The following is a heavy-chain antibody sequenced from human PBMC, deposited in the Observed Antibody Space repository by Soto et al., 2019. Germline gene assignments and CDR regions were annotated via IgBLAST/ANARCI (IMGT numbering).Heavy chain of an antibody. CDR2: IYYSGST. Sequence: SETRSRACSVSGGSISSYYWSWIREPPGKGLEWIGYIYYSGSTNYNPSLKSRVTISVDTSKNQFSLKLSSVTAADTAVYYCARDTYYGSGSPYYYYYGMDVWGQGTTVTVSS. D-gene: IGHD3-10*01. CDR1: GGSISSYY. J-gene: IGHJ6*02. V-gene: IGHV4-59*01. CDR3: ARDTYYGSGSPYYYYYGMDV.